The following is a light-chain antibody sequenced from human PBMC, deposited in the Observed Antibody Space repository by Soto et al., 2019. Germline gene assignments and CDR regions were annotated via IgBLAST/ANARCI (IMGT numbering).Light chain of an antibody. CDR1: SNDVGSYNL. CDR3: CSYAGSSTFYYV. CDR2: EGS. Sequence: QSVLTQPASVSGSPGQSITISRTGTSNDVGSYNLVSWYQQHPGKAPKLMIYEGSKRPSGVSNRFSGSKSGYTASLTISGLQAEDEADYYCCSYAGSSTFYYVFGTGTKVTVL. J-gene: IGLJ1*01. V-gene: IGLV2-23*01.